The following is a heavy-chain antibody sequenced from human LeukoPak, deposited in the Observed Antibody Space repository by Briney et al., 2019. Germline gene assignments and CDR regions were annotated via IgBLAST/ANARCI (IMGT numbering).Heavy chain of an antibody. CDR2: LSGDSDIT. Sequence: GGSLRLSCTASGFSFSSYAMNWVRQAPGKGLEWLSILSGDSDITHYADSVKGRFTISRHNSKNTLYLQMNSLRAEDTAVYYCALGYCSSTSCYPGRLDYWGQGTLVTVSS. V-gene: IGHV3-23*01. CDR3: ALGYCSSTSCYPGRLDY. CDR1: GFSFSSYA. J-gene: IGHJ4*02. D-gene: IGHD2-2*01.